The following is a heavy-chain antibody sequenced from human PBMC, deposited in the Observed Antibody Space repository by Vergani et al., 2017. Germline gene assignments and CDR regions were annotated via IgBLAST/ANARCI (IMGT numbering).Heavy chain of an antibody. Sequence: QVQLVQSGAEVKKPGASVKVSCKASGYTFTSYAMHWVRQAPGQRLEWMGWINTGNGNTKYSQKFQGRVTITSDTSASTAYMEMSSLRSEDTAVYYCARAWNYYGSGSYYENWGQGTLVTVSS. V-gene: IGHV1-3*04. J-gene: IGHJ4*02. CDR2: INTGNGNT. CDR1: GYTFTSYA. D-gene: IGHD3-10*01. CDR3: ARAWNYYGSGSYYEN.